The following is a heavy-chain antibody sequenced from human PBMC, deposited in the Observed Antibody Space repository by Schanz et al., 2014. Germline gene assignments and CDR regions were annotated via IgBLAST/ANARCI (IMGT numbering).Heavy chain of an antibody. CDR2: ITSGSAK. V-gene: IGHV3-11*01. Sequence: QVQLVESGGGVVQPGRSLRLSCTASGFTFRDYQMTWIRQAPGKGLEWVSYITSGSAKFYADSVKGRFTISRDNAKNSLYLQMNSLRAEDSAVYYCAREKRRTEGGLDHWGQGTLVTVS. CDR3: AREKRRTEGGLDH. D-gene: IGHD2-15*01. CDR1: GFTFRDYQ. J-gene: IGHJ4*02.